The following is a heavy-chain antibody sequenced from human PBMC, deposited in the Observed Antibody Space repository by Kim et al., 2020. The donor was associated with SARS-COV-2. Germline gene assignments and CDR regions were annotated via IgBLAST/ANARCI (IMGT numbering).Heavy chain of an antibody. J-gene: IGHJ3*02. CDR2: IYHSGST. Sequence: SETLSLMCSVSGGSISRSSYSWGWIRQPPGKALEWIGSIYHSGSTYYNPSLKSRVTISVDTSKNYLSLKLTSVTAADTAVFYCARQVTGGVYDAFDIWGQGTMVTVSS. CDR1: GGSISRSSYS. D-gene: IGHD7-27*01. V-gene: IGHV4-39*01. CDR3: ARQVTGGVYDAFDI.